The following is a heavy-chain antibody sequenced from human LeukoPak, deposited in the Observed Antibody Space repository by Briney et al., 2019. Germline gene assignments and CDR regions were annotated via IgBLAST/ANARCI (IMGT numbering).Heavy chain of an antibody. V-gene: IGHV3-30*18. J-gene: IGHJ6*02. D-gene: IGHD1-14*01. Sequence: PGRSLRLSCAASGFTLSSYGMHWVRQAPGKGLEWVAVISYDGSNKYYADSVKGRFTISRDNSKNTLYLQMNSLRAEDTAVYYCAKAKDHSSYYYYGMDVWGQGTTVTVSS. CDR3: AKAKDHSSYYYYGMDV. CDR1: GFTLSSYG. CDR2: ISYDGSNK.